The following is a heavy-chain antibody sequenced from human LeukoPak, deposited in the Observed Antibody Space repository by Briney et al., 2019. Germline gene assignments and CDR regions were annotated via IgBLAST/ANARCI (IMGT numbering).Heavy chain of an antibody. CDR1: GGSFSGYY. CDR2: INHSGST. D-gene: IGHD3-22*01. V-gene: IGHV4-34*01. Sequence: PSETLSLTCAVYGGSFSGYYWSWICQPPGKGLEWIGEINHSGSTNYNPSLKSRVTISVDTSKNQFSLKLSSVTAADTAVYYCARVNTMIVADYWGQGTLVTVSS. J-gene: IGHJ4*02. CDR3: ARVNTMIVADY.